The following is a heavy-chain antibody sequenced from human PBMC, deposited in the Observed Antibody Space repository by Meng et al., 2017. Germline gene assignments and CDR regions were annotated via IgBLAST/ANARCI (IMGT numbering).Heavy chain of an antibody. CDR2: IYYSGST. CDR3: ARDGIAAAGTGRSYFQH. CDR1: GGSISSSSYY. Sequence: ESGPGLVMPSETLSLTCTFSGGSISSSSYYWGWIRQPPGKGLEWIGSIYYSGSTYYNPSLKSRVTISVDTSKNQFSLKLSSVTAADTAVYYCARDGIAAAGTGRSYFQHWGQGTLVTVSS. J-gene: IGHJ1*01. V-gene: IGHV4-39*07. D-gene: IGHD6-13*01.